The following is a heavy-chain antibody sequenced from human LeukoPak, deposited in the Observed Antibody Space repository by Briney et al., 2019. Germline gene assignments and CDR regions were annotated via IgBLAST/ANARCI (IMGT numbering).Heavy chain of an antibody. D-gene: IGHD6-13*01. J-gene: IGHJ4*02. CDR1: GYTFTSYG. V-gene: IGHV1-18*01. CDR2: ISAYNGNT. Sequence: ASVKVSCKASGYTFTSYGISWVRQAPGQGLEWMGWISAYNGNTNYAQKLQGRVTMTTDTSTSTAYMELRSLRSDDTAVYYCARDRSIAAAGTFDYWGQGTLVTVSS. CDR3: ARDRSIAAAGTFDY.